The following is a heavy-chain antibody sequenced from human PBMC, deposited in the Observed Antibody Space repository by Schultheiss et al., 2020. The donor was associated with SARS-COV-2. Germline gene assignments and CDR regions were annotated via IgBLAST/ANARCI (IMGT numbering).Heavy chain of an antibody. D-gene: IGHD5-24*01. V-gene: IGHV3-33*01. Sequence: GESLKISCAASGFTFSSYGMHWVRQAPGKGLEWVAVIWYDGSNKYYADSVKGRFTISRDNSNNTLYLQMNSLRAEDTAVYYCAREGGYNGAFGYWGQGTLVTVSS. J-gene: IGHJ4*02. CDR1: GFTFSSYG. CDR2: IWYDGSNK. CDR3: AREGGYNGAFGY.